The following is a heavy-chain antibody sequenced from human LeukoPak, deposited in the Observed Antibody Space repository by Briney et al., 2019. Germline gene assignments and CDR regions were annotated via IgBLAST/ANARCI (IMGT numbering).Heavy chain of an antibody. CDR3: AKSGSYASYYYGMDV. CDR2: ISGSGGST. Sequence: GGSLRLSCAASGFTFSSYAMSWVRQAPGKGLEWVSAISGSGGSTYYADSVKGRLTISRDNSKNTLYLQMNSQRAEDTAVYYCAKSGSYASYYYGMDVWGQGTTVTVSS. D-gene: IGHD1-26*01. J-gene: IGHJ6*02. V-gene: IGHV3-23*01. CDR1: GFTFSSYA.